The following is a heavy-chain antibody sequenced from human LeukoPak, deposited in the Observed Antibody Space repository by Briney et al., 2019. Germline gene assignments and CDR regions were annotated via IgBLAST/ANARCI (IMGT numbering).Heavy chain of an antibody. D-gene: IGHD3-10*01. Sequence: GGSLRLSCAASGFTFSSYSMNWVRQAPGKGLEWVSSISSSSSYIYYADSVKGRFTISRDNSKNTLYLQMNSLRAEDTAVYYCAKDPVLYGSGSYFGAYFDYWGQGTLVTVSS. CDR3: AKDPVLYGSGSYFGAYFDY. J-gene: IGHJ4*02. CDR1: GFTFSSYS. CDR2: ISSSSSYI. V-gene: IGHV3-21*01.